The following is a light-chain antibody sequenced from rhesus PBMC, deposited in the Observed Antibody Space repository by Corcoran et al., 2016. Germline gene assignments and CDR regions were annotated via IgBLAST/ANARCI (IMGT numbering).Light chain of an antibody. J-gene: IGLJ1*01. V-gene: IGLV2-32*02. CDR2: EVS. Sequence: QAALTQPRSVSGSPGQSVTSSCTGTSSDIGGYNYVSWYQQHPGTAPKLMIYEVSKRPSGVSDRFSGSKSGNTASLTISGLHAEDEADYYCSSYAGSNTFIFGAGTRLTV. CDR1: SSDIGGYNY. CDR3: SSYAGSNTFI.